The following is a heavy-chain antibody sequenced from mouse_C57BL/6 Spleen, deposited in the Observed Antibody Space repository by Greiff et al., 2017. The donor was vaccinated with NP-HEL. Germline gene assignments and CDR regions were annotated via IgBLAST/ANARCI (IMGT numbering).Heavy chain of an antibody. D-gene: IGHD2-5*01. CDR1: GYTFTSYG. CDR3: ARKSRYSNYEGWFAY. CDR2: IYPRSGNT. Sequence: QVQLQQSGAELARPGASVKLSCKASGYTFTSYGISWVKQRTGQGLEWIGEIYPRSGNTYYNEKFKGKATLTADKSSSTAYMELRSLTSEDSAVYFCARKSRYSNYEGWFAYWGQGTLVTVSA. J-gene: IGHJ3*01. V-gene: IGHV1-81*01.